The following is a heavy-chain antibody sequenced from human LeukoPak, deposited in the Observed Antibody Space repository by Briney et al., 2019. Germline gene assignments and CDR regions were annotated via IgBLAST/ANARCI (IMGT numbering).Heavy chain of an antibody. CDR1: GFSFSTYS. D-gene: IGHD2-8*01. J-gene: IGHJ5*02. V-gene: IGHV3-23*01. CDR2: ISASGGDT. CDR3: AKDVRRCNGACT. Sequence: GGSLRLPCAASGFSFSTYSFSWVRQAPGKGLEWVSGISASGGDTFYADSVKGRFTISRDNSKTTLSLQMNSLRVEDTAIYYCAKDVRRCNGACTWGQGTLVTVSS.